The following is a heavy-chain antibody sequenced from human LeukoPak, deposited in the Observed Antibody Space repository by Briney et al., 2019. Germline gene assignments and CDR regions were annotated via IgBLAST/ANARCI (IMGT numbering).Heavy chain of an antibody. CDR2: TYYRSKWYN. Sequence: SQTLSLTCVVSGDSVPSKNGAWNWIRQSPSRGLEWLGRTYYRSKWYNDYAESMEGRMTISQDTSKNQYSLHLNSVTPDDTAVYYCARDFGTTGWHTFDYWGQGTLVTVSS. J-gene: IGHJ4*02. CDR3: ARDFGTTGWHTFDY. V-gene: IGHV6-1*01. CDR1: GDSVPSKNGA. D-gene: IGHD6-19*01.